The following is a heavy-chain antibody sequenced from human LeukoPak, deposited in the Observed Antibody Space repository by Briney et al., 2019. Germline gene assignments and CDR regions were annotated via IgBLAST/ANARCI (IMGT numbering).Heavy chain of an antibody. CDR3: AGAPMITMVRGARRGWFDH. J-gene: IGHJ5*02. D-gene: IGHD3-10*01. Sequence: ASVKVSCKASGYTFTSYDINWVRQATGQGLEWMGWMNPNSGNTGYAQKFQGRVTMTRNTSISTAYMELSSLRSGDTAVYYCAGAPMITMVRGARRGWFDHWGQGTLVTVSS. CDR2: MNPNSGNT. CDR1: GYTFTSYD. V-gene: IGHV1-8*01.